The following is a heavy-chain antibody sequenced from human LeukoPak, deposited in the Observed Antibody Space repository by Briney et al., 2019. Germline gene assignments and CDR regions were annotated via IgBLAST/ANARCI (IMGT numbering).Heavy chain of an antibody. CDR1: GGSLSGYY. Sequence: TSETLSLTCAVYGGSLSGYYWSWIRQPPGKGLEWIGEINHSGSTNYNPSLKSRVTISVDTSKNQFSLKLSSVTAADTAVYYCARVVRGWTEFDYWGQGTLVTVSS. D-gene: IGHD3-10*01. CDR3: ARVVRGWTEFDY. CDR2: INHSGST. V-gene: IGHV4-34*01. J-gene: IGHJ4*02.